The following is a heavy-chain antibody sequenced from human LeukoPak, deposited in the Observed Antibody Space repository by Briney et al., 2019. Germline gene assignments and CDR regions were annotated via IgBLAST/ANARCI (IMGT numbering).Heavy chain of an antibody. CDR1: GYSFATSW. Sequence: GESLKISCRGSGYSFATSWITWVRQMPDKGLEWMGIIYPGDSDTKYSPSFQGQVTISADKSISTAYLQWSSLKASDSAMYYCARMVYGYYYFDYWGQGTLVTVSS. CDR3: ARMVYGYYYFDY. D-gene: IGHD2-8*01. CDR2: IYPGDSDT. J-gene: IGHJ4*02. V-gene: IGHV5-51*01.